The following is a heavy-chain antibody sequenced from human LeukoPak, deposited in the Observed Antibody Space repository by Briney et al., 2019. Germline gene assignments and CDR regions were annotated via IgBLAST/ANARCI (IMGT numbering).Heavy chain of an antibody. D-gene: IGHD2-2*01. J-gene: IGHJ4*02. CDR2: IYSGGST. CDR3: ARGEYQLPQGN. Sequence: GGSLRLSCAASGFTVSSNYMSWVRPAPGKGLEWVSVIYSGGSTYYADSVKGRFTISRDNSKNTLYLQMNSLRAEDTAVYYCARGEYQLPQGNWGQGTLVTVTS. CDR1: GFTVSSNY. V-gene: IGHV3-66*02.